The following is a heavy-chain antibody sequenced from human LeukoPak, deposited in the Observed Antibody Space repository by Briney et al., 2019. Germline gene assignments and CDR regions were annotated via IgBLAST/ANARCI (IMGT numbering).Heavy chain of an antibody. CDR2: IRGKAYGGTT. V-gene: IGHV3-49*04. J-gene: IGHJ4*02. Sequence: GGSLRLSCTASGFTFGDYVMSWVRQAPGKGLEWVGFIRGKAYGGTTEYAASVKGRFTISRDDSKNIAYLQMTSLKTEDTAVYYCTSLRHFDWLLVDWGQGTLVTVSS. CDR1: GFTFGDYV. D-gene: IGHD3-9*01. CDR3: TSLRHFDWLLVD.